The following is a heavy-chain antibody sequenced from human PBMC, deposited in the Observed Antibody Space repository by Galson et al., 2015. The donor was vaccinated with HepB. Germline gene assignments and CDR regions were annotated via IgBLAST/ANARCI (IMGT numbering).Heavy chain of an antibody. V-gene: IGHV4-39*01. D-gene: IGHD3-10*01. J-gene: IGHJ4*02. CDR2: IYYSGST. CDR3: ASSDYYGSGSYWGLGGSHSYYFDY. CDR1: GGSISSSSYY. Sequence: SETLSLTCTVSGGSISSSSYYWGWIRQPPGKGLEWIGSIYYSGSTYYNPSLKSRVTISVDTSKNQFSLKLSSVTAADTAVYYCASSDYYGSGSYWGLGGSHSYYFDYWGQGTLVTVSS.